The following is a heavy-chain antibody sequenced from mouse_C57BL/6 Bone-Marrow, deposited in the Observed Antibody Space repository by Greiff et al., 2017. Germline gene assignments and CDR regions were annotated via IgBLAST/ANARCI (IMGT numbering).Heavy chain of an antibody. Sequence: QVQLQQPGAELVKPGASVKLSCKASGYTFTSYWMQWVKQRPGQGLEWIGEIDPSASYTNYNQKFKGKATLTVDTSSSTAYMQLSSLTSADSAVYYCARWGNYWGQGTTLTVSS. CDR2: IDPSASYT. V-gene: IGHV1-50*01. CDR1: GYTFTSYW. CDR3: ARWGNY. J-gene: IGHJ2*01.